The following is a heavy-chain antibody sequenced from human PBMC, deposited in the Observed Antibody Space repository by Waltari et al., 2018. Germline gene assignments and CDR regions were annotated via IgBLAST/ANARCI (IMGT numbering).Heavy chain of an antibody. CDR2: VYYSGST. CDR3: ARLPHYDFWSGQDGGNWFDP. Sequence: QLQLQESGPGLVKPSETLSLTCTVSGGSISSSSSYGGWIRQPQGKGLEWIGSVYYSGSTYYNPSLKSRFTISVDTSKNQFSLKLSSVTAADTAVYYCARLPHYDFWSGQDGGNWFDPWGQGTLVTVSS. CDR1: GGSISSSSSY. D-gene: IGHD3-3*01. V-gene: IGHV4-39*01. J-gene: IGHJ5*02.